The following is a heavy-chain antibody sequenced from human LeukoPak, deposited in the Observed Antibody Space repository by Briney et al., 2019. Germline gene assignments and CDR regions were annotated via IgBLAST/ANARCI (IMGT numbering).Heavy chain of an antibody. CDR3: ARGYSGYYYAFDI. D-gene: IGHD5-12*01. Sequence: GWISAYNGNTNYAQKLQGRVTMTTDTSTSTAYMELRSLRSDDTAVYYCARGYSGYYYAFDIWGQGTMVTVSS. V-gene: IGHV1-18*01. J-gene: IGHJ3*02. CDR2: ISAYNGNT.